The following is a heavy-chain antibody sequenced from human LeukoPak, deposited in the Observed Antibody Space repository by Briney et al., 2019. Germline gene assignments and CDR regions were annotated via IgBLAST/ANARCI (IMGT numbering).Heavy chain of an antibody. CDR2: IKEDGSEK. Sequence: GGSLRLSCAASGFTFGDYAMHWVRQAPGKGLEWVANIKEDGSEKNYVDSVKGRCTISRDNFKNSVDLQMNSLRGEDTAVYYCARFFSRWDRPYYFDHWGQGTLVTVSS. CDR1: GFTFGDYA. CDR3: ARFFSRWDRPYYFDH. J-gene: IGHJ4*02. D-gene: IGHD3-16*01. V-gene: IGHV3-7*01.